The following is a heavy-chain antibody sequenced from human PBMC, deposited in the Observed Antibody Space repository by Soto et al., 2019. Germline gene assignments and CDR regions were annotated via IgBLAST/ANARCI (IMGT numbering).Heavy chain of an antibody. Sequence: QVQLVQSGAEVKKPGASVKVSCKASGYTFTSYGISWVRQAPGQGLEWMGWISAYNGNTNYAQKVQGRVTMTTDTSTSTAYMGLRSLRSDDTAVYYCAGGDLNWNDFSEVDYWGQGTLVTVSS. CDR2: ISAYNGNT. V-gene: IGHV1-18*01. CDR3: AGGDLNWNDFSEVDY. CDR1: GYTFTSYG. J-gene: IGHJ4*02. D-gene: IGHD1-1*01.